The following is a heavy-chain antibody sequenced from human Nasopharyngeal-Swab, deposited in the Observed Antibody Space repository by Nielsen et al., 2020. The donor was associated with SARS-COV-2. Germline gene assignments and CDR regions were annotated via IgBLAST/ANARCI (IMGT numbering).Heavy chain of an antibody. D-gene: IGHD1-1*01. J-gene: IGHJ4*02. CDR1: GYSFATYW. CDR2: IYPGDSDT. V-gene: IGHV5-51*01. CDR3: ASGRAFFDY. Sequence: GESLKISCRGSGYSFATYWTGWVRQMLGKGLEWMGIIYPGDSDTRYSPSFQGQVTISADKSINTAYLQWSSLKASDTAMYYCASGRAFFDYWGQGTLLTVSS.